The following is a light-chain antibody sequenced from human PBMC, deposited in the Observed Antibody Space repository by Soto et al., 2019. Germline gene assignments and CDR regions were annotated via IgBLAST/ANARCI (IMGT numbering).Light chain of an antibody. CDR1: QIVSSGY. J-gene: IGKJ1*01. CDR2: GAS. CDR3: QQYVHWPPGA. V-gene: IGKV3-20*01. Sequence: ENVLTQSPDTLSLSPGERATLSCRASQIVSSGYLAWYLQKPGQAPRLLIYGASSRAADIPDRFSGSGSRTEFTLTISSLQSEDSAVYYCQQYVHWPPGAFGQGTTVEIK.